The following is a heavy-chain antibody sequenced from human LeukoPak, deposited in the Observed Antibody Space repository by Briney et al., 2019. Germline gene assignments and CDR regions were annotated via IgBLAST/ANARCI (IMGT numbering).Heavy chain of an antibody. CDR3: AREDYYGMDV. Sequence: ASVKVSCKTSGYSFSSFGISWVRQAPGQGLEWMGWISAHNGNTDYAQKLQGRVTMTTDTSTSTAYMELSRLRSDDTAVYYCAREDYYGMDVWGKGTTVTVSS. J-gene: IGHJ6*04. V-gene: IGHV1-18*01. CDR2: ISAHNGNT. CDR1: GYSFSSFG.